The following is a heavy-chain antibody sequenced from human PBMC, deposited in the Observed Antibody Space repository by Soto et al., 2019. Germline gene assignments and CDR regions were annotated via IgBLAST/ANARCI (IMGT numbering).Heavy chain of an antibody. V-gene: IGHV1-69*01. CDR2: IIPIFGTA. Sequence: QVQLVQSGAEVKKPGSSVKVSCKASGGTFSSYAISWVRQAPGQGLEWMGGIIPIFGTANYAQKFQGRVTITADESTSTAYLELSSLISEDTAGYYCASPTVTSQYYYYCFVMDVWGQGTTVTVSS. CDR3: ASPTVTSQYYYYCFVMDV. J-gene: IGHJ6*02. D-gene: IGHD4-4*01. CDR1: GGTFSSYA.